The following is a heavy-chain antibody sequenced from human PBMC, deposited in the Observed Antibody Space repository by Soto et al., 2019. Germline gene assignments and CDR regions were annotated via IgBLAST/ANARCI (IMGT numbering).Heavy chain of an antibody. V-gene: IGHV2-70*11. CDR3: ARILSISLLKNPTDAFDI. CDR1: GCTISSGGYS. CDR2: IDWDDDQ. Sequence: TLSLTCAVSGCTISSGGYSWSWIRKPPGKALEWLARIDWDDDQYYSKSLKTRLIISKDIPKNQVVLTMTNMDPVDTATYYCARILSISLLKNPTDAFDIWGQRPMVTVSS. D-gene: IGHD2-15*01. J-gene: IGHJ3*02.